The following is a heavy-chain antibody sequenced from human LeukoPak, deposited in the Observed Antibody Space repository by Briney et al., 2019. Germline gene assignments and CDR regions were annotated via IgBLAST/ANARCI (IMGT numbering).Heavy chain of an antibody. CDR2: IYYSGSP. D-gene: IGHD3-10*01. Sequence: SETLSLTCTVSGGPLSSNYWSWFRQPPGKGLEWMGYIYYSGSPKYNPSLRSRVTISVDTSKNQFSLKLSSVTAADTAVYYCAKELYYQGSGVLFDPWGQGTQVIVSS. CDR3: AKELYYQGSGVLFDP. CDR1: GGPLSSNY. V-gene: IGHV4-59*13. J-gene: IGHJ5*02.